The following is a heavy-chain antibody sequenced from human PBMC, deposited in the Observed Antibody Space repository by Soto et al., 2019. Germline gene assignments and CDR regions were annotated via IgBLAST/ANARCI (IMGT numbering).Heavy chain of an antibody. CDR3: ATRIYDILTGYRDYYIDV. D-gene: IGHD3-9*01. V-gene: IGHV3-23*01. J-gene: IGHJ6*03. CDR1: GFTFSSYA. Sequence: GGSLRLSCAASGFTFSSYAMSWVRQAPGKGLEWVSAISGSGGSTYYADSVKGRFTISRDNSKNTLYLQVNSLRAEDTAVYYCATRIYDILTGYRDYYIDVWGKGTTVTVSS. CDR2: ISGSGGST.